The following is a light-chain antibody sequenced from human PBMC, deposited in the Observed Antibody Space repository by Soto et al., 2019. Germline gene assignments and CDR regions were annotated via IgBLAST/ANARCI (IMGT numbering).Light chain of an antibody. V-gene: IGKV3-15*01. CDR2: GAS. CDR3: QQYNEWPRT. Sequence: EIVLTQSPATLSVSPGERATLSGRASQSVRSNLAWYQQKPGQAPRLLIYGASTGATGIPARFTGSGYGTELTLTISSLQSEDFGVYYCQQYNEWPRTFGHGTKVEIK. J-gene: IGKJ1*01. CDR1: QSVRSN.